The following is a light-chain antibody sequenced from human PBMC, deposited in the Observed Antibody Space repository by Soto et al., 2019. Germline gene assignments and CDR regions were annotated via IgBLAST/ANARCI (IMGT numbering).Light chain of an antibody. CDR1: QTVSSNY. V-gene: IGKV3-20*01. J-gene: IGKJ2*01. CDR2: GAS. CDR3: QQYGSSPPYT. Sequence: EIVLTQSPGTLSLSPGERATLSCRASQTVSSNYLACYQQKPGQAPRFLIYGASSRATGIPDRFSGSGSGTDFTLTISRLESEDFAVYYCQQYGSSPPYTFGQGTKLKIK.